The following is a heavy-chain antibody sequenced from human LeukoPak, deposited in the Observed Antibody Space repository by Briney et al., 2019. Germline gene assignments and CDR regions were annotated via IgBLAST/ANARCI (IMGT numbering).Heavy chain of an antibody. CDR1: GFTFSSYW. J-gene: IGHJ4*02. V-gene: IGHV3-7*01. Sequence: PGGSLRLSCAASGFTFSSYWMSWVRQAPGRGGEWVANIKQYGSEKYYVDSVKGRFTISRDNAKNSLYLQLNSLSAEATDDYNCARDSYYDCSGYQLHWGQGTLVTVSS. CDR3: ARDSYYDCSGYQLH. D-gene: IGHD3-22*01. CDR2: IKQYGSEK.